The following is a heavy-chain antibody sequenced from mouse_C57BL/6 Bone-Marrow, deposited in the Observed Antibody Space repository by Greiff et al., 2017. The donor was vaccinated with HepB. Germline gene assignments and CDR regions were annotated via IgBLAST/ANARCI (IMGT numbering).Heavy chain of an antibody. CDR3: ARYPYYYGSSHWYFDV. J-gene: IGHJ1*03. CDR2: INPSTGGT. V-gene: IGHV1-42*01. Sequence: EVQLVESGPELVKPGASVKISCKASGYSFTGYYMNWVKQSPEKSLEWIGEINPSTGGTTYNQKFKAKATLTVDKSSSTAYMQLKSLTSEDSAVYYCARYPYYYGSSHWYFDVWGTGTTVTVSS. CDR1: GYSFTGYY. D-gene: IGHD1-1*01.